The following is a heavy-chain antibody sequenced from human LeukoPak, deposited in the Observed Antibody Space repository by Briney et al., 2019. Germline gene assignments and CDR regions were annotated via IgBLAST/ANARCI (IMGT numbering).Heavy chain of an antibody. J-gene: IGHJ5*02. CDR3: ARGGVVGATDWFDP. CDR1: GNTFTGYY. D-gene: IGHD1-26*01. CDR2: INPNNGGT. V-gene: IGHV1-2*06. Sequence: GASVKVSCKASGNTFTGYYMHWVRQAPGQGLEWMGRINPNNGGTKYAQKFQGRVTMTRDTSISTAYMELSRLRSDDTAVYYCARGGVVGATDWFDPWGQGTLVTVSS.